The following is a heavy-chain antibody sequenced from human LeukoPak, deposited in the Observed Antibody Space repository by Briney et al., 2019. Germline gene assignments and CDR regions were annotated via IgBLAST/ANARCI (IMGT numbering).Heavy chain of an antibody. J-gene: IGHJ4*02. CDR3: ARIGGSGSYSGHYFDH. D-gene: IGHD3-10*01. V-gene: IGHV3-74*01. Sequence: AGCLRLSCAASGFTFSTYWMHWVRRAPGKGLVWVSRISTDGSVTSYADSVKGRFTISRDNAKNTMYLQMNSLRAEDTAVYYCARIGGSGSYSGHYFDHWGQGTLVTVSS. CDR1: GFTFSTYW. CDR2: ISTDGSVT.